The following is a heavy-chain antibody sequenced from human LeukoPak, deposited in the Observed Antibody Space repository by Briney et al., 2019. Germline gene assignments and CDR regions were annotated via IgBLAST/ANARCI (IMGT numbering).Heavy chain of an antibody. CDR3: ARQPPTCSGAYYYYMDV. V-gene: IGHV5-51*01. CDR1: GYRFTSYW. J-gene: IGHJ6*03. CDR2: IYPDDSDA. D-gene: IGHD3-10*02. Sequence: GESLKISCNGYGYRFTSYWIARVRQMPGKGLEWMGIIYPDDSDARYSPSFQGQVTISVDKSISTGYLQWNSLKASDTAMYYCARQPPTCSGAYYYYMDVWGKGTTVTVSS.